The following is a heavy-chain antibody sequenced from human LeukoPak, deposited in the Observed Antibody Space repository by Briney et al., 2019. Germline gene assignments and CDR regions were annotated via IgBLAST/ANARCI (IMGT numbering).Heavy chain of an antibody. CDR2: INPNSGGT. CDR3: ARDLDYYDSSGYYYSGADNWFDP. J-gene: IGHJ5*02. CDR1: GYTFTGYY. V-gene: IGHV1-2*02. Sequence: ASVKVSCKASGYTFTGYYMHWVRQAPGQGLEWMGWINPNSGGTNYAQKFQGRATMTRDTSISTAYMELSRLRSDDTAVYYCARDLDYYDSSGYYYSGADNWFDPWGQGTLVTVSS. D-gene: IGHD3-22*01.